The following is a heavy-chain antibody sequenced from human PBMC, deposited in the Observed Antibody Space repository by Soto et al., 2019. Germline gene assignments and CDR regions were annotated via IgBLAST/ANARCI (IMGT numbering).Heavy chain of an antibody. CDR2: IYYSGST. V-gene: IGHV4-59*08. J-gene: IGHJ2*01. D-gene: IGHD6-19*01. CDR1: GGSISSYY. Sequence: QVQLQESGPGLVKPSETLSLTCTVSGGSISSYYWSWIRQPPGKGLEWIGYIYYSGSTNYNPSLKRRVTISVDTSKNQFSLKLSSVTAADTAVDYCARQQWLVYWYFDLWGRGTLVTVSS. CDR3: ARQQWLVYWYFDL.